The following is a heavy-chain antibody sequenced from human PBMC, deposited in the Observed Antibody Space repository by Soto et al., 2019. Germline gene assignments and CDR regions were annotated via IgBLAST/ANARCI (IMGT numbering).Heavy chain of an antibody. J-gene: IGHJ6*02. CDR2: IYYIGST. V-gene: IGHV4-31*03. D-gene: IGHD6-13*01. Sequence: QVQLQESGPGLVKPSQTLSLTCTVSGASISSGGYFWSWIRQHPGKGLEWIGYIYYIGSTYYNPSLKSRVTISVDTSKYQFSLKLTSVTAADTAVYYCARDLQYSRLFYGMDVWGQGTTVTVSS. CDR3: ARDLQYSRLFYGMDV. CDR1: GASISSGGYF.